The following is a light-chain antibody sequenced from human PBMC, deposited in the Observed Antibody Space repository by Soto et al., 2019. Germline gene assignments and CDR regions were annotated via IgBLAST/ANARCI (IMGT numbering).Light chain of an antibody. CDR1: QDIGSW. V-gene: IGKV1-12*01. CDR2: SAS. CDR3: QQTNSFPLS. Sequence: DIRMTQSPSSVSASVGDRVTITCRASQDIGSWLAWYQQNPGRAPKVLIYSASSLQSGVPSRFSGSGSGTACTLTISSLQPEDFATYYCQQTNSFPLSFGGRTHVESK. J-gene: IGKJ4*01.